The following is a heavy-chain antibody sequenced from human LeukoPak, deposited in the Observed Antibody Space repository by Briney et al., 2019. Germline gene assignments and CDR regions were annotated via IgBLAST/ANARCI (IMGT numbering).Heavy chain of an antibody. Sequence: GGSLRLSCAASGFTFDDYGMSWVRHAPGKGLEWVSGINWNGGSTGYADSVKGRFTISRDNAKNSLYLQMNSLRAEDTALYYCARDPRGPASGSYSEYYFDYWGQGTLVTVSS. CDR3: ARDPRGPASGSYSEYYFDY. CDR1: GFTFDDYG. V-gene: IGHV3-20*04. D-gene: IGHD1-26*01. J-gene: IGHJ4*02. CDR2: INWNGGST.